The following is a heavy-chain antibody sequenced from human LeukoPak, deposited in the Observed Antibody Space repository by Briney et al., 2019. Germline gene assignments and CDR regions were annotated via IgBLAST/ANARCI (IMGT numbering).Heavy chain of an antibody. CDR2: ISGSGGST. CDR1: GFTFSSYA. Sequence: GSLRLSCAASGFTFSSYAMSWVCQAPGKGLEWVSAISGSGGSTYYADSVKGRFTISRDNSKNTLYLQMNSLRAEDTAVYYCAAHGYGDYGDTPLDYWGQGTLVTVSS. D-gene: IGHD4-17*01. CDR3: AAHGYGDYGDTPLDY. V-gene: IGHV3-23*01. J-gene: IGHJ4*02.